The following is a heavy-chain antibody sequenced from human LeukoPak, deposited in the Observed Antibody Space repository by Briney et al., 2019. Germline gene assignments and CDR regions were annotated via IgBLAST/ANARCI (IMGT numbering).Heavy chain of an antibody. D-gene: IGHD1-26*01. J-gene: IGHJ4*02. CDR2: ISSNGGST. V-gene: IGHV3-64*01. Sequence: PGGSLRLSCAASGFTFSSYAMHWVRQAPGKGLEYVSAISSNGGSTYYANSVKGRFTISRDNSKNTLYLQMGSLRAEDMAVYYCARGPVGGSYVDYWGQGTLVTVSS. CDR1: GFTFSSYA. CDR3: ARGPVGGSYVDY.